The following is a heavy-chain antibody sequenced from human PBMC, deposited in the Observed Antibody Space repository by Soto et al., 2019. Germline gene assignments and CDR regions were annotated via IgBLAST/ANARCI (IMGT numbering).Heavy chain of an antibody. J-gene: IGHJ4*02. Sequence: GGSLRLSCAASGFTFSSYWMSWVRQAPGKGLEWVANIKQDGSEKYYVDSVKGRFTISRDNAKNSLYLQMNSLRAEDTAVYYCARVRTLYSSSWHGDYWGQGTLVTVSS. CDR1: GFTFSSYW. V-gene: IGHV3-7*05. D-gene: IGHD6-13*01. CDR2: IKQDGSEK. CDR3: ARVRTLYSSSWHGDY.